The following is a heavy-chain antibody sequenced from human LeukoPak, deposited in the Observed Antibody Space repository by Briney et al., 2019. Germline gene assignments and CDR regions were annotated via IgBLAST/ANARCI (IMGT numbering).Heavy chain of an antibody. Sequence: NPSETLSLTCAVSGGSISSGGYSWSWIRQPPGKGLEWIGYIYHSGSTYYNPSLKSRVTILVDRSKNQFSLKLSSVTAADTAVYYCARRSPRHSYDYWGQGTLVTVSS. D-gene: IGHD6-6*01. J-gene: IGHJ4*02. CDR3: ARRSPRHSYDY. CDR2: IYHSGST. V-gene: IGHV4-30-2*01. CDR1: GGSISSGGYS.